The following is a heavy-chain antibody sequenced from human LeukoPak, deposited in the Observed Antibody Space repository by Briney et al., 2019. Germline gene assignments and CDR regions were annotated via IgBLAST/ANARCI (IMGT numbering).Heavy chain of an antibody. J-gene: IGHJ4*02. CDR3: ARILVGTFDY. CDR1: GGSISSSSYY. CDR2: IYYSGSI. Sequence: SETLSLTCTVSGGSISSSSYYWGWIRQPPGKGLEWIGSIYYSGSIYYNPSLKSRVTISVDTSKNQFSLKLSSVTAADTAVYYCARILVGTFDYWGQGTLVTVSS. D-gene: IGHD3-22*01. V-gene: IGHV4-39*01.